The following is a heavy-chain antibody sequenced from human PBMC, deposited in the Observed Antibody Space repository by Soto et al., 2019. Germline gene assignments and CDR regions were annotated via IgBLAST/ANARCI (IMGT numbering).Heavy chain of an antibody. CDR1: GFTFSGYE. CDR2: ISNSGSSI. V-gene: IGHV3-48*03. D-gene: IGHD2-15*01. Sequence: GGSLRLSCAASGFTFSGYELNWVRQAPGKGLEWVSYISNSGSSIYYADSVKGRFTISRDNAKNSLYLRMNSLRTEDTAVYYCARKGSGPLDYWGQGTLVTVSS. CDR3: ARKGSGPLDY. J-gene: IGHJ4*02.